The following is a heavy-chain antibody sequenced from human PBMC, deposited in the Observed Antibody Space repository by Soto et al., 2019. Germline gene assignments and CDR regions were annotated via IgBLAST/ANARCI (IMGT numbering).Heavy chain of an antibody. CDR1: GYSFTNYW. J-gene: IGHJ4*02. Sequence: PGESLKISCKGSGYSFTNYWIGWVRQMPGKGLEWMGTIYPGDSDTRYSPSFQGQVTISADKSISTAYLQWSSLKASDTAMYFCARRITIFGVATKRYFDYWGQGTLVTVSS. CDR2: IYPGDSDT. V-gene: IGHV5-51*01. CDR3: ARRITIFGVATKRYFDY. D-gene: IGHD3-3*01.